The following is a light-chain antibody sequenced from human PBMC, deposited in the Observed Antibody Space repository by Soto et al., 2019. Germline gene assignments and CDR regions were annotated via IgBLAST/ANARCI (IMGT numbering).Light chain of an antibody. CDR1: GSNIGAGYD. Sequence: QSVLTQPPSVSGAPGQRVTISCTGSGSNIGAGYDVHWYQQLPGTAPKLLIYGNSNRPSGVPDRFSGSKSGTSASLAITGLQAEDEADYYCQSYDSSVSGSRVFGGGTKVTVL. V-gene: IGLV1-40*01. CDR3: QSYDSSVSGSRV. J-gene: IGLJ2*01. CDR2: GNS.